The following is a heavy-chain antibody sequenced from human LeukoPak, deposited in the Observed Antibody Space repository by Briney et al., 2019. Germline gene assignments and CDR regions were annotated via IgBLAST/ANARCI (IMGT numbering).Heavy chain of an antibody. D-gene: IGHD3-3*01. CDR2: IYYSGST. J-gene: IGHJ5*02. CDR3: ARRCEGDYDFWSGYYNTGYWFDP. V-gene: IGHV4-59*01. CDR1: GGSISSYY. Sequence: SETLSPTCTVSGGSISSYYWSWIRQPPGKGLEWIGYIYYSGSTNYNPSLKSRVTISVDTSKNQFSLKLSSVTAADTAVYYCARRCEGDYDFWSGYYNTGYWFDPWGQGTLVTVSS.